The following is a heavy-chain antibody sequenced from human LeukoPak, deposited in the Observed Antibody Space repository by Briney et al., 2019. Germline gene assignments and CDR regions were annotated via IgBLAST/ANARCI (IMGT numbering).Heavy chain of an antibody. Sequence: ASVKLSCKASGYTFTGYYMHWVRQAPGQGLEWMGQINPNSGGTNYAQKFQGRVTMTRDKSISTAYMELSRLRSDDTAVYYCARASITYYYGSGSYYNVYPDYWGQGTLVTVSS. CDR3: ARASITYYYGSGSYYNVYPDY. CDR1: GYTFTGYY. J-gene: IGHJ4*02. D-gene: IGHD3-10*01. CDR2: INPNSGGT. V-gene: IGHV1-2*06.